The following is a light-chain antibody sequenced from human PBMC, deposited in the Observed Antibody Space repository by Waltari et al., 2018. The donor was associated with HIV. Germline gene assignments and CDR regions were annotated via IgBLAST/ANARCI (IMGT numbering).Light chain of an antibody. V-gene: IGKV1-33*01. CDR3: QQYNNLPRT. CDR1: QDINKY. CDR2: DAS. Sequence: DIQMTQSPSSLSASVGDRVTITCQATQDINKYLNWYQQKSGKAPKLLIYDASNVETGVPSRFSGRGSGTDFTFTISSLQPEDIATYYCQQYNNLPRTFGQGTKLEI. J-gene: IGKJ2*02.